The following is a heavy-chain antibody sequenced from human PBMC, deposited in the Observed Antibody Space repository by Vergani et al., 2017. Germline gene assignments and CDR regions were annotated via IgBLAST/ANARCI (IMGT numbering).Heavy chain of an antibody. CDR1: GGSISSYY. CDR2: IYYSGST. J-gene: IGHJ5*02. Sequence: QVQLQDSGPGLVKPSETLSLTCTVSGGSISSYYWSWIRQPPGKGLEWIGYIYYSGSTNYNPSLKSRVTISVDTSKNQFSLKLSSVTAADTAVYYCARGAQLEVWFDPWSQGTLVTVSS. V-gene: IGHV4-59*01. D-gene: IGHD6-6*01. CDR3: ARGAQLEVWFDP.